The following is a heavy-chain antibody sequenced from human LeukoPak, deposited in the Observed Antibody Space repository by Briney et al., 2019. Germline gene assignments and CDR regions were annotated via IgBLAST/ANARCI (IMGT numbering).Heavy chain of an antibody. CDR3: ASGPYNWNDGGDY. D-gene: IGHD1-20*01. V-gene: IGHV1-2*06. Sequence: GASVKVSCKASGYTFTGYYMHWVRQAPGQGLEWMGRINPNSGGTNYAQKFQGRVTMTRDTSISTAYMQLSRLRSDDTAVYYCASGPYNWNDGGDYWGQGTLVTVSS. J-gene: IGHJ4*02. CDR1: GYTFTGYY. CDR2: INPNSGGT.